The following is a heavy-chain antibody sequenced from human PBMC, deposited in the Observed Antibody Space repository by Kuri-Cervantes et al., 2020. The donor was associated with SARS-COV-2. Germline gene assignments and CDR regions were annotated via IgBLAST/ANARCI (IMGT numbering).Heavy chain of an antibody. D-gene: IGHD5-18*01. V-gene: IGHV4-39*01. CDR1: GGSISSSSYY. CDR3: ARHEGWFPLWLPFDY. J-gene: IGHJ4*02. Sequence: GSLRLSCTVSGGSISSSSYYWGWIRQPPGKGLEWIGSIYYSGSTYCNPSLKSRVTISVDTSKNQFSLKLSSVTAADTAVYYCARHEGWFPLWLPFDYWGQGTLVTVSS. CDR2: IYYSGST.